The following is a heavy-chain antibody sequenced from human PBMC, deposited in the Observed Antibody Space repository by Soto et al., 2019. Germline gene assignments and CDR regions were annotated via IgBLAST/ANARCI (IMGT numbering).Heavy chain of an antibody. Sequence: PGGSLRLSCAASGFTFSSYAMSWVRQAPGKGLEWVSAISGSGGSTYYADSVKGRFTISRDNSKNTLYLQMNSLRAEDTAVYYCARGYDFWSGYSKAEFDPWGQGTLVTVSS. CDR2: ISGSGGST. CDR1: GFTFSSYA. D-gene: IGHD3-3*01. CDR3: ARGYDFWSGYSKAEFDP. J-gene: IGHJ5*02. V-gene: IGHV3-23*01.